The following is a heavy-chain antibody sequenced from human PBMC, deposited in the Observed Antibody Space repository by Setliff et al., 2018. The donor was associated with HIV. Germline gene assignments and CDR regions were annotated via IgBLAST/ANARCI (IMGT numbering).Heavy chain of an antibody. D-gene: IGHD6-19*01. CDR3: ARRTDSSGWPFGS. J-gene: IGHJ4*02. CDR2: LISMFKIP. CDR1: GYTFNSNY. Sequence: SVKVSCKASGYTFNSNYMHWVRQAPGQGLEWMGGLISMFKIPQIAQKFQGRVTITADESTSTAYMELNGLKFDDTAVYYCARRTDSSGWPFGSWGRGTLVTVSS. V-gene: IGHV1-69*13.